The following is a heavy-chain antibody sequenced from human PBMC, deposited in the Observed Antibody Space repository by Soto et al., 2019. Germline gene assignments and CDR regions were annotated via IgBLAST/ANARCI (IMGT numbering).Heavy chain of an antibody. J-gene: IGHJ4*02. V-gene: IGHV3-15*07. CDR3: TTWVLWFGVRFDY. CDR2: IKSKTDGRTT. D-gene: IGHD3-10*01. Sequence: GGSLRLSCAASGFTFSNAWMNWVRQAPGKGLEWVGRIKSKTDGRTTDYAAPVKGRFTISSDDSKNTLYLQMNSLKTEDTAVYYCTTWVLWFGVRFDYWGQGTLVTVSS. CDR1: GFTFSNAW.